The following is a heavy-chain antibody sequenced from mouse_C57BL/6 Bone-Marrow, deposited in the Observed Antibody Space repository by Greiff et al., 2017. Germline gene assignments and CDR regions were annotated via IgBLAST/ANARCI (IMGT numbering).Heavy chain of an antibody. J-gene: IGHJ4*01. CDR1: GYTFTDYY. D-gene: IGHD2-4*01. CDR3: ARSRRYYDYPYAMDY. V-gene: IGHV1-19*01. CDR2: INPYNGGT. Sequence: VQLQQSGPVLVKPGASVKMSCKASGYTFTDYYMNWVKQSHGKSLEWIGVINPYNGGTSYNQKFKGKATLTVDKSSSTAYMELNSLTSEDSAVYYCARSRRYYDYPYAMDYWGQGTSVTVSS.